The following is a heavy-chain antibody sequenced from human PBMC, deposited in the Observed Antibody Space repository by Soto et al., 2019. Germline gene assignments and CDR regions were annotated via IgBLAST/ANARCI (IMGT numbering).Heavy chain of an antibody. CDR3: AGSDCTKETGVRIIDY. V-gene: IGHV4-59*01. CDR1: GGSISSYY. J-gene: IGHJ4*02. CDR2: IYYSGST. Sequence: SETLSLTCTVSGGSISSYYWSWIRQPPGKGLEWIGYIYYSGSTNYNPSLKSRVTISVDTSKNQFSLKLSSVTAADTAVYYCAGSDCTKETGVRIIDYWGQGTLVTVSS. D-gene: IGHD2-2*01.